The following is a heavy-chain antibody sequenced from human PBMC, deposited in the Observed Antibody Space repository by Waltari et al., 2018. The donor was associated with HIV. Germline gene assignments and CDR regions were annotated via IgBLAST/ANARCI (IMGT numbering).Heavy chain of an antibody. D-gene: IGHD2-15*01. J-gene: IGHJ4*02. Sequence: QVQLVESGGGVVQPGGSLSLSCAASGFTFSRYGMHWVRQAPGKGLEWVTFIRYDGSKKHYADSVKGRFTISRDNSDNTLYLEMNSLRTEDTAVYYCATNIVVAATGTFDYWGQGTRVIVTA. CDR2: IRYDGSKK. CDR3: ATNIVVAATGTFDY. V-gene: IGHV3-30*02. CDR1: GFTFSRYG.